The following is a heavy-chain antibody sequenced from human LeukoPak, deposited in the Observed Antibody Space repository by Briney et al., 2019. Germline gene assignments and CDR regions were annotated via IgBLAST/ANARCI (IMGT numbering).Heavy chain of an antibody. D-gene: IGHD2-21*02. Sequence: ASVKVSCKASGYTFTSYGISWVRQAPGQGLEWMGWISAYNGNTNYAQKLQGRVTMTTDTSTSTAYMELRGLRFDDTAVYYCARDDWAPWVLGYCGGDCYLSYWGQGTLVTVSP. J-gene: IGHJ4*02. CDR3: ARDDWAPWVLGYCGGDCYLSY. CDR2: ISAYNGNT. V-gene: IGHV1-18*01. CDR1: GYTFTSYG.